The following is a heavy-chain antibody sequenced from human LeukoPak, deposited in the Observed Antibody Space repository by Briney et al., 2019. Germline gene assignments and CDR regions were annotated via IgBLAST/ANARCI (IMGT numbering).Heavy chain of an antibody. CDR2: IYSGGST. Sequence: GGSLRLSCAASGFTFSSYPMSWVRQAPGKGLEWVSVIYSGGSTYYADSVKGRFTISRDNSKNTLYLQMNSLRAEDTAVYYCARDAGSSGYYYDYWGQGTLVTVSS. CDR3: ARDAGSSGYYYDY. D-gene: IGHD3-22*01. CDR1: GFTFSSYP. V-gene: IGHV3-53*01. J-gene: IGHJ4*02.